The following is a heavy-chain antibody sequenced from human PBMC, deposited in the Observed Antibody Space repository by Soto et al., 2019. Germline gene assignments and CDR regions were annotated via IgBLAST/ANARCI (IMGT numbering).Heavy chain of an antibody. CDR3: ANQWDCRSTSCYPFDY. Sequence: EVQLLESGGGLVQPGGSLRLSCAASGFTFSSYAMSWVRQAPGKGLEWVSAISGSGGSTYYADSVKGRFTISRDNSKNTLYLQMNSLRAEDTAVYYCANQWDCRSTSCYPFDYWGQGTLVTVSS. V-gene: IGHV3-23*01. CDR1: GFTFSSYA. CDR2: ISGSGGST. D-gene: IGHD2-2*01. J-gene: IGHJ4*02.